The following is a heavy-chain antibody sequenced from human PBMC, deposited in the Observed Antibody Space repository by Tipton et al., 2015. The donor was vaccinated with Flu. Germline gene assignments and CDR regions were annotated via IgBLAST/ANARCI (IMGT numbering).Heavy chain of an antibody. Sequence: QLVQSRAEVKKPGASVKISCKSAGYTFTTYHMHWVRQAPGQGLEWMGIIAPSGGSTFYSQKFQGRVTMTRDTSTSTDYMELSSLRSEDTAVYYCARGSYGDLIDSWGQGTLVTVSS. D-gene: IGHD5-18*01. CDR2: IAPSGGST. J-gene: IGHJ4*02. CDR3: ARGSYGDLIDS. CDR1: GYTFTTYH. V-gene: IGHV1-46*01.